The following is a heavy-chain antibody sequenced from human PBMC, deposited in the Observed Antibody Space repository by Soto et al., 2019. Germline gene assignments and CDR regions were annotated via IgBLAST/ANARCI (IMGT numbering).Heavy chain of an antibody. Sequence: GGSLRLSCAASGFTFSDYGIDWIRQAPGKGLEWVAVISHEGGTQYYADSVRGRFTVSRDNSKNSLYLQMNSLRAEDTAVYYCARDGIAAAVGDYWGQGTLVTVSS. V-gene: IGHV3-33*08. D-gene: IGHD6-13*01. J-gene: IGHJ4*02. CDR2: ISHEGGTQ. CDR3: ARDGIAAAVGDY. CDR1: GFTFSDYG.